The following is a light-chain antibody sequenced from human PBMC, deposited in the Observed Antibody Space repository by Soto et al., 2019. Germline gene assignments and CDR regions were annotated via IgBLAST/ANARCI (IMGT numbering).Light chain of an antibody. J-gene: IGLJ1*01. Sequence: QSALTQPASVSGSPGQSITISCTGTSSDVGSYNLVSWYQQHPGKAPKFMIYEGTKRPSGVSNRFSGSKSGNKASLTISGLQAEDEADYYCCSYAGSRHYVFGTGTKLTVL. CDR3: CSYAGSRHYV. CDR2: EGT. V-gene: IGLV2-23*01. CDR1: SSDVGSYNL.